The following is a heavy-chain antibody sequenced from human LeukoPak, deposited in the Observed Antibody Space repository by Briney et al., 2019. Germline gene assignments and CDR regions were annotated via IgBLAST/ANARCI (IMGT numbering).Heavy chain of an antibody. Sequence: PGGSLRLSCAASGFTFSNAWMSWVRQAPGKGLEWAGRIKSKTDGGTTDYAAPVKGRFTISRDDSKNTLYLQMNSLKTEDTAVYYCTTFLLWFGELSFFPDYWGQGTLVTVSS. V-gene: IGHV3-15*01. CDR1: GFTFSNAW. J-gene: IGHJ4*02. D-gene: IGHD3-10*01. CDR3: TTFLLWFGELSFFPDY. CDR2: IKSKTDGGTT.